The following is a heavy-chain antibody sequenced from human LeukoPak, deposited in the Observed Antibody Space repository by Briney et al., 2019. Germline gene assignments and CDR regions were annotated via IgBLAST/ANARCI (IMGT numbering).Heavy chain of an antibody. V-gene: IGHV4-59*01. CDR3: ARGVWLARDY. D-gene: IGHD6-19*01. CDR2: ITHSASANYNPSL. J-gene: IGHJ4*02. Sequence: PSETLSLTCTIFGGSISSYYWSWIRQPPGKGLEWIGEITHSASANYNPSLNYNPSLKSRVTISADASKNQFSLRLSSVTAADTAVYFCARGVWLARDYWGQGTLVTVSS. CDR1: GGSISSYY.